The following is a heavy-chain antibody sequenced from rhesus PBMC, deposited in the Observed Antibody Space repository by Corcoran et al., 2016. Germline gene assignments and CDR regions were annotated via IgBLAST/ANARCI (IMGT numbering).Heavy chain of an antibody. Sequence: QVQLVQFGAEVTNPGPSVQVPCTASGSTFTPTSIHWVLRAPGQGLEWVGEINTKTGGKKFAQKFQGRVTMTRDTSTSTAYMELSSLRSEDTAVYYCGRDNWGYDYWGQGVLVTVSS. CDR1: GSTFTPTS. CDR3: GRDNWGYDY. J-gene: IGHJ4*01. CDR2: INTKTGGK. D-gene: IGHD7-45*01. V-gene: IGHV1-138*01.